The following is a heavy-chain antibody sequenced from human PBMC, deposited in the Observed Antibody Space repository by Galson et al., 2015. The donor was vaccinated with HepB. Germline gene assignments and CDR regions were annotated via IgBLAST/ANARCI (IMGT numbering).Heavy chain of an antibody. Sequence: SVKVSCKASGFTFTNYAISWVRQAPGQGLEWMGWISAYDGNTNYAQKLQGRVTMTTDTSTSTAYMELRSLRSDDTAVYYCARYTVTTIAFDIWGQGTMVTVSS. CDR1: GFTFTNYA. CDR2: ISAYDGNT. V-gene: IGHV1-18*01. J-gene: IGHJ3*02. CDR3: ARYTVTTIAFDI. D-gene: IGHD4-11*01.